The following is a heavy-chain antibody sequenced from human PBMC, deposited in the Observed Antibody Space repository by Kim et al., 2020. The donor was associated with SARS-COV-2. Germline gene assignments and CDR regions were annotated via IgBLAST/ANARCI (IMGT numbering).Heavy chain of an antibody. CDR1: GFTFSSYA. CDR3: VKGTIAARPWYYYYGMDV. J-gene: IGHJ6*02. Sequence: GGSLRLSCSASGFTFSSYAMHWVRQAPGKGLEYVSAISSNGGSTYYADSVKGRFTISRDNSKNTLYLQMSSLRAEDTAVYYCVKGTIAARPWYYYYGMDVWGQGTTVTVSS. CDR2: ISSNGGST. V-gene: IGHV3-64D*06. D-gene: IGHD6-6*01.